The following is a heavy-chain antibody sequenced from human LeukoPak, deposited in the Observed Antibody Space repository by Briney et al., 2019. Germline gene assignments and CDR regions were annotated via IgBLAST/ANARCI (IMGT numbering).Heavy chain of an antibody. J-gene: IGHJ4*02. CDR3: ARDDSSGYLDY. V-gene: IGHV1-69*01. CDR2: IIPIFGTA. Sequence: SVKVSCTASGGTFSSYAISWVRQAPGQGLEWMGGIIPIFGTANYAQKFQGRVTITADESTSTAYMELSRLRSDDTAVYYCARDDSSGYLDYWGQGTLVTVSS. CDR1: GGTFSSYA. D-gene: IGHD3-22*01.